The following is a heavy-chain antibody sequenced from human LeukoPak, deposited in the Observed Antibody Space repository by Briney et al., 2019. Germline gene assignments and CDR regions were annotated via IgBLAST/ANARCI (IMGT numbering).Heavy chain of an antibody. CDR2: IDYDSSHI. V-gene: IGHV3-21*01. D-gene: IGHD3-9*01. CDR3: ARDPLRYLRVGHYDY. Sequence: GGSLRLSCAASGFTFSNSAMNWVRQVPGKGLEWVSSIDYDSSHIYYAASVRGRFTISRDNARNSVYLQMNSLRVEDTAVYYCARDPLRYLRVGHYDYWGQGTLVAVSS. CDR1: GFTFSNSA. J-gene: IGHJ4*02.